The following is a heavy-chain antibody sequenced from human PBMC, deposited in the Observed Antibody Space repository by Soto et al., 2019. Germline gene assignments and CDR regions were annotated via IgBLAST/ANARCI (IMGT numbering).Heavy chain of an antibody. J-gene: IGHJ3*02. D-gene: IGHD2-2*01. V-gene: IGHV1-8*01. CDR2: MNPNSGNT. CDR3: ARDNPFDCSSTSCPNAFDI. CDR1: GYTFTSYD. Sequence: ASVKVSCKASGYTFTSYDINWVRQATGQGLEWMGWMNPNSGNTGYAQKFQGRVTMTRNTSMSTVYMELSSLRSEDTAVYYCARDNPFDCSSTSCPNAFDIWGQGTMVTVSS.